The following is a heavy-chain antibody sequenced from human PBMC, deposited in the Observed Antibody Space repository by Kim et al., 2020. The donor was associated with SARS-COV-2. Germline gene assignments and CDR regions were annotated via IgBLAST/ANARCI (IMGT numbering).Heavy chain of an antibody. V-gene: IGHV3-7*01. D-gene: IGHD3-10*01. CDR3: ASSGSFFGDAFDI. J-gene: IGHJ3*02. Sequence: GGSLRLSCAASGFTFSSYWMSWVRQAPGKGLEWVANIKQDGSEKYYVDSVKGRFTISRDNAKNSLYLQMNSLRAEDTAVYYCASSGSFFGDAFDIWGQGTMVTVSS. CDR1: GFTFSSYW. CDR2: IKQDGSEK.